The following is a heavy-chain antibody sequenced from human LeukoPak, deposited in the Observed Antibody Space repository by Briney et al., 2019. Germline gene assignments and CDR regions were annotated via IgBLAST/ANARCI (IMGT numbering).Heavy chain of an antibody. J-gene: IGHJ5*02. V-gene: IGHV3-23*01. CDR2: IGGSGDGT. CDR1: GFTFSSYA. CDR3: AKRYYYDTSGNPGGLDP. Sequence: PGGSLRLSCAASGFTFSSYAMGWVRQAPGKGLEWVSTIGGSGDGTYYADSVKGRFTISRDNSKTPLSLQMNSLRAEDTGVYYCAKRYYYDTSGNPGGLDPWGQGTLVTVSS. D-gene: IGHD3-22*01.